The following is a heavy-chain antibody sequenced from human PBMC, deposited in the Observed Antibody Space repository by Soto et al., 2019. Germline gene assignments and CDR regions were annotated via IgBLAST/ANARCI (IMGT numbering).Heavy chain of an antibody. CDR3: ARVCDWSGYFRYYYYYMDV. Sequence: VQLVESGGGLVQPGGSLRLSCAASGFTFSSYSMNWVRQAPGKGLEWVSSISSSSSYIYYADSVKGRFTISRDNAKNSLYLQMNSLRAEDTAVYYCARVCDWSGYFRYYYYYMDVWGKGTTVTVSS. CDR2: ISSSSSYI. J-gene: IGHJ6*03. V-gene: IGHV3-21*01. CDR1: GFTFSSYS. D-gene: IGHD3-3*01.